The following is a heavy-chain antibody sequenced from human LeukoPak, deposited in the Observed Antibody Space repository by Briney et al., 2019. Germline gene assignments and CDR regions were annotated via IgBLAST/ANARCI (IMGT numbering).Heavy chain of an antibody. J-gene: IGHJ5*02. V-gene: IGHV4-59*01. D-gene: IGHD5-24*01. CDR2: IYYSGST. CDR3: ARARDGHINNWFDP. CDR1: GGSISSYY. Sequence: SETLSLTCTVSGGSISSYYWSWIRQPPGKGLEWIGYIYYSGSTNYNPSLKSRVTISVDTSKNQFSLKMSSVTAADTAVYYCARARDGHINNWFDPWGQGTLVIVSS.